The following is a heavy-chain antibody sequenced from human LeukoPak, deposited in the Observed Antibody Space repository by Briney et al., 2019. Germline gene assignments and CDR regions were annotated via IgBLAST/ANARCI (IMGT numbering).Heavy chain of an antibody. D-gene: IGHD5-18*01. J-gene: IGHJ6*03. CDR3: ARDIRGYSYGSDDYYMDV. V-gene: IGHV4-38-2*02. Sequence: SETLSLTCTVSGYSISSGYYWGWIRQPPGKGLEWIGRIFTSGSTTYNPSLTSRVTMSVDTSKNQFSPNLSSVTAADTAVYYCARDIRGYSYGSDDYYMDVWGKGTTVTISS. CDR2: IFTSGST. CDR1: GYSISSGYY.